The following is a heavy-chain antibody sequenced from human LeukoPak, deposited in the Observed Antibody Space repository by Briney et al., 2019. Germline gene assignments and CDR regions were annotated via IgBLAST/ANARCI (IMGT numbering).Heavy chain of an antibody. V-gene: IGHV5-51*01. CDR2: IYPGDSDT. J-gene: IGHJ4*02. CDR3: ASTPQYSSSWSLPYYFDY. D-gene: IGHD6-13*01. Sequence: GESLKISCKGSGYSFTSYWIGWLRQMPRKGLEWMGIIYPGDSDTRYSPSFQGQVTISADKSISTAYLQWSSLKASDTAMYYCASTPQYSSSWSLPYYFDYWGQGTLVTVSS. CDR1: GYSFTSYW.